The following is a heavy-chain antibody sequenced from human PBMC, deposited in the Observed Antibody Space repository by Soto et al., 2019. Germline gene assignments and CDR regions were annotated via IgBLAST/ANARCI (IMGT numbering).Heavy chain of an antibody. CDR3: ARGATLYYDFWSGYPDPGDWFDP. CDR1: GGSISSYY. CDR2: IYYSGST. V-gene: IGHV4-59*01. D-gene: IGHD3-3*01. J-gene: IGHJ5*02. Sequence: SQTLSLSYTVSGGSISSYYWSWIRQPPGKGLEWIGYIYYSGSTNYNPSLKSRVTISVDTSKNQFSLKLSSVTAADTAVYYCARGATLYYDFWSGYPDPGDWFDPWGQGTLVTVSS.